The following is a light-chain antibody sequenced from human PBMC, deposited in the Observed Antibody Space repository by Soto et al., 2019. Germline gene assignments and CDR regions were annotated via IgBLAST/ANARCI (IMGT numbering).Light chain of an antibody. CDR1: RSNIGSYT. Sequence: QSVLTQPPSASGTPGQRVPISCSGSRSNIGSYTVNWYQQLPGTAPKLLIYGDSQRPSGVPDRFSGSKSGTSASLAISGLQSEDEADYYCSSWHGTLNGVVFGGGTKLTVL. CDR3: SSWHGTLNGVV. CDR2: GDS. V-gene: IGLV1-44*01. J-gene: IGLJ2*01.